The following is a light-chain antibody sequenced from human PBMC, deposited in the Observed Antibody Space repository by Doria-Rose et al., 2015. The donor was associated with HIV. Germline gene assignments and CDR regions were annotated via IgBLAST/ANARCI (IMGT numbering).Light chain of an antibody. CDR3: HQYGTSWT. CDR1: QSFSSTY. Sequence: EIVLTQSPGTLSLSPGERATLSCRASQSFSSTYLARYQQKPGQAPSLLIYDGSTRATGIPDRFRASGSGTDFTLTINRLEPEDFALYYCHQYGTSWTFGQGTKVEI. J-gene: IGKJ1*01. V-gene: IGKV3-20*01. CDR2: DGS.